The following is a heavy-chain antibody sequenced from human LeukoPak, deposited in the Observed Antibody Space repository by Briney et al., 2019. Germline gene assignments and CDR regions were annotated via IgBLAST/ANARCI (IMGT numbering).Heavy chain of an antibody. Sequence: GGSLRLSCAASGFTFSSYAMSWVRQAPGKGLEWISAISGSGGGTYYADSVKGRFTISRDNSKNTLYLQMNSLRAEDTAVYYCAKDRVTGSFFNYFDYWGQGTLVTVSS. CDR2: ISGSGGGT. CDR1: GFTFSSYA. V-gene: IGHV3-23*01. J-gene: IGHJ4*02. D-gene: IGHD3-10*01. CDR3: AKDRVTGSFFNYFDY.